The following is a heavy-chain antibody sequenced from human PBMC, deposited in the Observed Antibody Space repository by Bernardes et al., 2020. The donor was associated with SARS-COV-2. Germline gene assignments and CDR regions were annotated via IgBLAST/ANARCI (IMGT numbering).Heavy chain of an antibody. J-gene: IGHJ6*02. CDR1: GYTFTGYY. D-gene: IGHD3-16*01. CDR3: ARGDLYDFRMDV. Sequence: ASVKVSCKTSGYTFTGYYIQWVRQAPGQGLEWMGWINPNSGGTNSGQKFQGRVTMTRDKSIRTAYMELSGLRSDDTAVYYCARGDLYDFRMDVWGQGTSVTVS. V-gene: IGHV1-2*02. CDR2: INPNSGGT.